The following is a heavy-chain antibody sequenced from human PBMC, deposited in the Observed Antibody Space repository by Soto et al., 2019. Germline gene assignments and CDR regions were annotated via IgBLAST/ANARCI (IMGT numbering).Heavy chain of an antibody. CDR2: IKSKTDGGTT. CDR3: TTDGLIPAASMEAMVYFDY. D-gene: IGHD2-2*01. V-gene: IGHV3-15*01. J-gene: IGHJ4*02. CDR1: GFTFSNAW. Sequence: EVQLVESGGGLVKPGGSLRLSCAASGFTFSNAWMSWVRQAPGKGLEWVGRIKSKTDGGTTDYAAPVKGRFTISRDDSKNTLYLQMNSLKTEDTAVYYCTTDGLIPAASMEAMVYFDYWGQGTLVTVSS.